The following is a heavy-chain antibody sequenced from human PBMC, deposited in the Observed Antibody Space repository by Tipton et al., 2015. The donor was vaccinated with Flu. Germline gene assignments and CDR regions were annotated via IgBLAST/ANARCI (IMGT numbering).Heavy chain of an antibody. CDR3: VGGGFLAY. V-gene: IGHV3-30*03. CDR2: ISYDGSNK. D-gene: IGHD4-23*01. J-gene: IGHJ4*02. CDR1: GFTFSSYG. Sequence: QLVQSGGGVVQPGRSLRLSCAASGFTFSSYGTHWVRQAPGKGLEWVAVISYDGSNKYYADAVKGRFTISRDNSKNTLYLQLNSLRAEDTAVYYCVGGGFLAYWGQGIRVTVSS.